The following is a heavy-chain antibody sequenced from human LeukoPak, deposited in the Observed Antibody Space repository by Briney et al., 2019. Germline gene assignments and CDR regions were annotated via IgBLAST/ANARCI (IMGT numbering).Heavy chain of an antibody. CDR2: ISAYNGNT. CDR3: ARSCGGDCYTPLLRYGMDV. V-gene: IGHV1-18*01. CDR1: GYTFTSYG. J-gene: IGHJ6*02. D-gene: IGHD2-21*02. Sequence: ASVTVSCTASGYTFTSYGISWVRQAPGQGLEWMGWISAYNGNTNYAQKLQGRVTMTTDTSTSTAYMELRSLRSDDTAVYYCARSCGGDCYTPLLRYGMDVWGQGTTVTVSS.